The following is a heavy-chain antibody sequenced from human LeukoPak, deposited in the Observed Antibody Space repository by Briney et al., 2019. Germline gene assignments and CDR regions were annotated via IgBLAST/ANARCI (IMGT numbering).Heavy chain of an antibody. D-gene: IGHD3-22*01. CDR2: IFSNDEK. CDR3: ARDPDTYDSSGLEAFDI. CDR1: GFSLSNARMG. J-gene: IGHJ3*02. V-gene: IGHV2-26*01. Sequence: SGPTLVNPTETLTLTCTVSGFSLSNARMGVSWIRQPSGKALEWLARIFSNDEKSYSTSLKSRLTISKDTSKSQVVLTMTNMDPVDTATYSCARDPDTYDSSGLEAFDIWGQGTMVTVSS.